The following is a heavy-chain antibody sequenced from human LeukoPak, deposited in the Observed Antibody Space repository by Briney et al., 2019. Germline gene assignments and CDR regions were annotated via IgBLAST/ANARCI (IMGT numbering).Heavy chain of an antibody. D-gene: IGHD2-2*01. CDR2: INPNSGGT. Sequence: ASVKVSCKASGCTFTGYYMHWVRQTPGQGLEWMGWINPNSGGTNYAQKFQGRVTMTRDTSISTAYMELSRLRSDDTAVYYCARGSERAYYSSTSCYLSAFNFDYWGQGTLVTVYS. CDR3: ARGSERAYYSSTSCYLSAFNFDY. J-gene: IGHJ4*02. CDR1: GCTFTGYY. V-gene: IGHV1-2*02.